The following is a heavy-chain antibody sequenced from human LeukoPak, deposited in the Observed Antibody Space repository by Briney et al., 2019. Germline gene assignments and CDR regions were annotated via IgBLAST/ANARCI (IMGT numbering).Heavy chain of an antibody. Sequence: SETMSLTCTVSGGSISSYYWSWIRQPPGKGLECIGYIYYSGSTNYNPSLKSRVTISVDTSKNQFSLKLSSVTAADTAVYYCARRTYFYDSSGYYFDYWGQGTLVTVSS. J-gene: IGHJ4*02. D-gene: IGHD3-22*01. CDR2: IYYSGST. CDR3: ARRTYFYDSSGYYFDY. V-gene: IGHV4-59*01. CDR1: GGSISSYY.